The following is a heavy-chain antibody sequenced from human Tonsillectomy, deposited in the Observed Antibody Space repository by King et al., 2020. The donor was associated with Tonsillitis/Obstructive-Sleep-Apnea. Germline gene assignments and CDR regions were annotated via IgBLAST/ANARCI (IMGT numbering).Heavy chain of an antibody. D-gene: IGHD1-26*01. V-gene: IGHV4-4*02. CDR2: IYHSGST. Sequence: QVQLQESGPGLVKPSGTLSLTCAVSGGSISSSNWWSWVRQPPGKGLEWIGEIYHSGSTNYNPSLKSRVTISVDKSKNQFSLKLSSVTAADTAVHYCARAFIVGATSTILIGWFDPWGQGTLVTVSS. J-gene: IGHJ5*02. CDR1: GGSISSSNW. CDR3: ARAFIVGATSTILIGWFDP.